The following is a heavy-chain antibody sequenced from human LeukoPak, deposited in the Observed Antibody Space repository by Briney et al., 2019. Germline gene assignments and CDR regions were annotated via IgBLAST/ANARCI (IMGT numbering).Heavy chain of an antibody. V-gene: IGHV1-2*02. D-gene: IGHD3-22*01. Sequence: GASVKVSCKASGYTFTGYYMHWVRQAPGQGLEWMGWINPNSGGTNYAQKFQGRVTMTRDTPISTAYMELSRLRSDDTAVYYCARSKIEYYYDSSGYYIDWYFDLWGRGTLVTVSS. CDR1: GYTFTGYY. CDR2: INPNSGGT. J-gene: IGHJ2*01. CDR3: ARSKIEYYYDSSGYYIDWYFDL.